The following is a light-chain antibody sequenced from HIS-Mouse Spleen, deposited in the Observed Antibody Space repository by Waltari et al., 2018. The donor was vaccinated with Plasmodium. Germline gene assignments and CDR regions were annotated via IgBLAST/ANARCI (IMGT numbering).Light chain of an antibody. CDR2: DAS. CDR1: QSVSSY. V-gene: IGKV3-11*01. Sequence: EIVLTQSPATLSSSPGERATLSCRASQSVSSYLAWYQQKPGQAPRLLIYDASNRATGIPARFSGSGSGTDFTLTISSLEPEDFAVYYCQQRSNWLLFTFGPGTKVDIK. J-gene: IGKJ3*01. CDR3: QQRSNWLLFT.